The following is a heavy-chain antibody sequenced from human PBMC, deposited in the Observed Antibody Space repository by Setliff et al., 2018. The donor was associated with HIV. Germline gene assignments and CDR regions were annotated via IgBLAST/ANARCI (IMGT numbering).Heavy chain of an antibody. CDR1: GFIFGDYW. CDR3: ASSGYNYGGYYMDV. CDR2: IKQDGITK. J-gene: IGHJ6*03. V-gene: IGHV3-7*03. D-gene: IGHD5-18*01. Sequence: PGGSLRLSCASSGFIFGDYWMTWVRQAPGKGLEWVASIKQDGITKYYVDSVKGRFTISRDNGKNSLYLQMNSLRAEDTAVYYCASSGYNYGGYYMDVWGKGTTVTVSS.